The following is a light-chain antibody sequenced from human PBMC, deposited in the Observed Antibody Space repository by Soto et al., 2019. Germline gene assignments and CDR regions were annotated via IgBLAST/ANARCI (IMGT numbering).Light chain of an antibody. CDR1: SSDVGGYNY. CDR3: SSYTSSSTLPYV. Sequence: QYVLTQPASVSGSPGQSITISCTGTSSDVGGYNYVSWYQQHPGKAPKLMIYEVSNRPSGVSNRFSGSKSGNTASLTISGLQAEDEADYYCSSYTSSSTLPYVFGTGTKVTVL. CDR2: EVS. V-gene: IGLV2-14*01. J-gene: IGLJ1*01.